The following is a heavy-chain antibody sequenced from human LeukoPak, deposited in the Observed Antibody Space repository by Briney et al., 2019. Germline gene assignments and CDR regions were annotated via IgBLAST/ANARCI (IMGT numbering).Heavy chain of an antibody. CDR1: GFTFSSYW. D-gene: IGHD3-10*01. Sequence: RGSLTLSCTASGFTFSSYWMTWVRQTPEKGLEWVANIRQDGGKKDYVASVKGRFTISRDNAKNSLYLQMNSLRAEDTAVYYCARYYYASAFDYWGQGTLVTVSS. J-gene: IGHJ4*02. V-gene: IGHV3-7*01. CDR3: ARYYYASAFDY. CDR2: IRQDGGKK.